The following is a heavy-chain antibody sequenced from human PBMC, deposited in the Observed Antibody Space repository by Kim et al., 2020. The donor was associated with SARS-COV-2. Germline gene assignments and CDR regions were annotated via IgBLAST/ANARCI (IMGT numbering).Heavy chain of an antibody. CDR1: GGSISSNTYY. CDR3: SRHSPSWLLSQFDS. CDR2: IYLSGTT. D-gene: IGHD5-12*01. Sequence: SETLSLTCTVSGGSISSNTYYWGWIPPPPGKGLEWLGSIYLSGTTSYNPSLKSRVTISVDTSKNQFSLKLSSVPAADTAVYYSSRHSPSWLLSQFDSLG. J-gene: IGHJ4*01. V-gene: IGHV4-39*01.